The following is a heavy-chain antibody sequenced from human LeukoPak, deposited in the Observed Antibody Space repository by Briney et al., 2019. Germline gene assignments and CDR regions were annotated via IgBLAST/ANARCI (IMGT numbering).Heavy chain of an antibody. J-gene: IGHJ4*02. CDR2: ISGSGGST. CDR3: AKTASDSPSWYFDY. V-gene: IGHV3-23*01. Sequence: GRSLRLSCAASGFTFSSYAMHWVRQAPGKGLEWVSGISGSGGSTYYADSVKGRFTISRDNSKNTLYLQMNSLRGEDTAVYYCAKTASDSPSWYFDYWGQGTLVTVSS. CDR1: GFTFSSYA. D-gene: IGHD6-13*01.